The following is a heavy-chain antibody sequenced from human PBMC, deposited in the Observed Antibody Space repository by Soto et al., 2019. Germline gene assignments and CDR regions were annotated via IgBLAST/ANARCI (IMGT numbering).Heavy chain of an antibody. CDR2: IYHSGST. CDR1: GGSISSGGYS. Sequence: PSETLSLTCAVSGGSISSGGYSWSWIRQPPGKGLDWIGYIYHSGSTYYNPSLKIRVTISVDRSKNQFSLKLSSVTAADTAVYYCVRVPDYWGQGTLVTVSS. J-gene: IGHJ4*02. CDR3: VRVPDY. V-gene: IGHV4-30-2*01.